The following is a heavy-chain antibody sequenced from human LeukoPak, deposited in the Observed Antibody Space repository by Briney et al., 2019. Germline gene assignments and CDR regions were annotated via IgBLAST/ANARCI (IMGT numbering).Heavy chain of an antibody. CDR1: GGSISSYY. V-gene: IGHV4-59*01. J-gene: IGHJ4*02. CDR2: IYYSGST. CDR3: ARDEGYCSSTSCSAFDY. D-gene: IGHD2-2*01. Sequence: SETLSLTCTVSGGSISSYYWSWTRQPPGKGLEGIGYIYYSGSTNYNPSLKSRVTISVDTSKTQFSLELSSVTAADTAVYYCARDEGYCSSTSCSAFDYWGQGTLVTVSS.